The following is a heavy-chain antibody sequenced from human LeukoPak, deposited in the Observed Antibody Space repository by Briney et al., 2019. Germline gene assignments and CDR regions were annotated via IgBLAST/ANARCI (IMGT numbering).Heavy chain of an antibody. CDR3: TADPPGMSTSTGIDH. CDR1: GFTFSNAW. CDR2: XXXKTDGGTT. D-gene: IGHD2-2*01. V-gene: IGHV3-15*05. J-gene: IGHJ4*02. Sequence: GGSLRLSCAASGFTFSNAWMAWVRQIPGKGXXXXXXXXXKTDGGTTDYAAPVKGIFTISRDDSKNMLYLQMNSLKVEDTAVYYCTADPPGMSTSTGIDHWGQGTLVTVSS.